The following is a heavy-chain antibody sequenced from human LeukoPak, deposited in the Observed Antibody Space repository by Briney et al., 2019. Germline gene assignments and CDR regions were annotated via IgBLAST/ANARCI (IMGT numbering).Heavy chain of an antibody. CDR1: GFTFSSYA. Sequence: SGGSLRLSCAASGFTFSSYAMSWVRQAPGKGLEWVSAISGSGGNTYYADSVKGRFTISRDNSKNTLYVQMNSLRAEDTAVYYCAKDPSPREYYFDYWGREPWSPSPQ. CDR3: AKDPSPREYYFDY. CDR2: ISGSGGNT. V-gene: IGHV3-23*01. D-gene: IGHD3-10*01. J-gene: IGHJ4*02.